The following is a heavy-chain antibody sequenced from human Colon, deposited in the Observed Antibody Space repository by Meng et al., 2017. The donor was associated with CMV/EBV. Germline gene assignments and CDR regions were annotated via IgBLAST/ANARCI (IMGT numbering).Heavy chain of an antibody. D-gene: IGHD5-18*01. CDR1: GFSISSAYF. CDR2: IYGSGKT. Sequence: SETLSLTCAVSGFSISSAYFWGWIRQPPGKGLEWIGSIYGSGKTYYNPSLQSRVSISVDPSNNDFYLTLSSVSAADTAVYYCVRDRGYNYGNFDYWGQGTLVTVSS. CDR3: VRDRGYNYGNFDY. V-gene: IGHV4-38-2*02. J-gene: IGHJ4*02.